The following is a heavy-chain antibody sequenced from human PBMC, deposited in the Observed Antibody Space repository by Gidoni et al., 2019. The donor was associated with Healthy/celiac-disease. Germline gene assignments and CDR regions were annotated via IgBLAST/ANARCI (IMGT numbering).Heavy chain of an antibody. V-gene: IGHV3-30-3*01. CDR3: ANVPYYYYGMDV. CDR2: RSYDGSNK. Sequence: QVQLVESGGGVVQPGRSLRLACAASGFTFSSYAMHWVRQAPGKGLEWVAVRSYDGSNKYYADSVKGRFTISRDNSKNTLYLQMNSLRAEDTAVYYCANVPYYYYGMDVWGQGTTVTVSS. J-gene: IGHJ6*02. CDR1: GFTFSSYA. D-gene: IGHD6-6*01.